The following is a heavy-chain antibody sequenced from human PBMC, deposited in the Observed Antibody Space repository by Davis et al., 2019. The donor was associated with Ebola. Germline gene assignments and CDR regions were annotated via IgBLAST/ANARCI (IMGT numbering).Heavy chain of an antibody. J-gene: IGHJ5*02. CDR2: IKQDGSEK. Sequence: PGGSLRLSCAASGFTFSSYWMSWVRQAPGKGLEWVANIKQDGSEKYYVGSVKGRFTISRDNAKNSLYLQMNSLRAEDTAVYYCARDLAQLVGNWFDPWGQGTLVTVSS. CDR1: GFTFSSYW. CDR3: ARDLAQLVGNWFDP. V-gene: IGHV3-7*01. D-gene: IGHD6-6*01.